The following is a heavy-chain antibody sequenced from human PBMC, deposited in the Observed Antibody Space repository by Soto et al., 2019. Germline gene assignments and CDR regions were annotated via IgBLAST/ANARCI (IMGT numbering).Heavy chain of an antibody. D-gene: IGHD3-16*02. CDR1: GFTFSSYA. CDR3: AKAAGGDYFWGTYRDFYYYALDV. CDR2: ISGSGGST. V-gene: IGHV3-23*01. Sequence: PGGSLRLSCAASGFTFSSYAMSWVRQAPGKGLEWVSAISGSGGSTYYADSVKGRFTISRDTSKNTVYLQMNSLRVEDTAVYYCAKAAGGDYFWGTYRDFYYYALDVWGQGTTVTVSS. J-gene: IGHJ6*02.